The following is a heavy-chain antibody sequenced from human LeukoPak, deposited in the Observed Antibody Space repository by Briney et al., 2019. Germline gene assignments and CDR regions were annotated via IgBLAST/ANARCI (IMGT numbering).Heavy chain of an antibody. Sequence: GASVKVSCKASGGTFSSYAISWVRQAPGQGLEWMGGIIPIFGTANYAQKFQGRVTITTDESTSTAYMELSSLRSEDTAVYYCARSPRMGRAASWFDPWGQGTLVTVYS. D-gene: IGHD6-25*01. CDR3: ARSPRMGRAASWFDP. CDR2: IIPIFGTA. CDR1: GGTFSSYA. J-gene: IGHJ5*02. V-gene: IGHV1-69*05.